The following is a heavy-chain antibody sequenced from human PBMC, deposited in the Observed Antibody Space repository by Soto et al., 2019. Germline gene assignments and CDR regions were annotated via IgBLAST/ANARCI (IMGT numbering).Heavy chain of an antibody. Sequence: ASVKVSCKASGYTFTSYDINWVRQATGQGLEWMGWMNPNSGNTGYAQKFQGRVTMTRNTSISTAYMELSSVRSEDTAVYYCARGLFTMVRGGVFPAIDFRGQGTLVTVPQ. V-gene: IGHV1-8*01. CDR3: ARGLFTMVRGGVFPAIDF. CDR2: MNPNSGNT. D-gene: IGHD3-10*01. J-gene: IGHJ4*02. CDR1: GYTFTSYD.